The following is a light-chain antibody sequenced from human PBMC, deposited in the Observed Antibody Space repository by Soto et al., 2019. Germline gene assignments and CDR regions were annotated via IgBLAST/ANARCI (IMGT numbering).Light chain of an antibody. CDR3: QQFAYYPVT. V-gene: IGKV1D-13*01. Sequence: IQLTQSPSSLSASVGDSVTITCRASQGISLSLAWLHQKPGEAPTLLIYDASSLERGVPSRFRGSGSGADFTLSINGMRPEDLGTYFCQQFAYYPVTFGQGTRLAI. CDR1: QGISLS. J-gene: IGKJ5*01. CDR2: DAS.